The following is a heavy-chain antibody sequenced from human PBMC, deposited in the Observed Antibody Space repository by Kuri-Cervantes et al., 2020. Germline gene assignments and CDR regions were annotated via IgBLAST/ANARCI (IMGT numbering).Heavy chain of an antibody. CDR2: ISSSGSTI. Sequence: LSLTCAASGFTFSDYYMSWIRQAPGKGLEWVSYISSSGSTIFYADSVKGRFTISRDNSKNTLYLQMNSLRAEDTAVYYCARAGVATITSYYYYYGMDVWGQGTTVTVSS. V-gene: IGHV3-11*04. J-gene: IGHJ6*02. CDR1: GFTFSDYY. D-gene: IGHD5-12*01. CDR3: ARAGVATITSYYYYYGMDV.